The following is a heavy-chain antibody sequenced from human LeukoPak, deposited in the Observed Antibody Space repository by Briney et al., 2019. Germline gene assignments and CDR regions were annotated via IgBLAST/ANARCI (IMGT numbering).Heavy chain of an antibody. CDR2: IRYDGSNK. V-gene: IGHV3-30*02. D-gene: IGHD3-3*01. CDR1: GFTFSSYG. CDR3: AKDSRRFLEWLQGAADY. Sequence: GGSLRLSCAASGFTFSSYGMHWVRQAPGKGLEWVAFIRYDGSNKYYADSVKGRFTISRDNSKNTLYLQMNSLRAEDTAVYYCAKDSRRFLEWLQGAADYWGQGTLVTVSS. J-gene: IGHJ4*02.